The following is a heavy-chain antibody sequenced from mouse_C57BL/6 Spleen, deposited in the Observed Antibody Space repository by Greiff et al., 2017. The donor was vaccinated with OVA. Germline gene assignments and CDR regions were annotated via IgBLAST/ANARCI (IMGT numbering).Heavy chain of an antibody. V-gene: IGHV5-4*01. CDR3: ARDDYDVDAMDY. CDR1: GFTFSSYA. J-gene: IGHJ4*01. D-gene: IGHD2-4*01. Sequence: DVMLVESGGGLVKPGGSLKLSCAASGFTFSSYAMSWVRQTPEKRLEWVATISDGGSYTYYPDNVKGRFTISRDNAKNNLYLQMSHLKSEDTAMYYCARDDYDVDAMDYWGQGTSVTVSS. CDR2: ISDGGSYT.